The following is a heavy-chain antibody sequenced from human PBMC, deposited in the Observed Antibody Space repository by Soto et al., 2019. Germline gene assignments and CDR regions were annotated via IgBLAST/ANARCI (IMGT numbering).Heavy chain of an antibody. D-gene: IGHD2-2*01. CDR1: GGSISSGGYY. Sequence: QVQLQESGPGLVKPSQTLSLTCTVSGGSISSGGYYWSWIRQHPGKGLEWIGYIYYSGSTYYNPSLKSXXTXSXXTSKNQFSLKLSSVTAADTAVYYCATSQPQQALDYWGQGTLVTVSS. CDR3: ATSQPQQALDY. CDR2: IYYSGST. J-gene: IGHJ4*02. V-gene: IGHV4-31*03.